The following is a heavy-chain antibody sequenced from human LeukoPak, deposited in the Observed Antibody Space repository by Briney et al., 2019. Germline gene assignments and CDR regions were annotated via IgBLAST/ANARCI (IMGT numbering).Heavy chain of an antibody. CDR2: NYHSGST. Sequence: SETLSLTCTVSGASINSYYWNWIRQPPGKGLEWIGNNYHSGSTNYNPSLESRVTISVDTSKNQFSLKLSSVTAADTAVYYCARHGGGYYYGMDVWGQGTTVTVSS. D-gene: IGHD3-3*01. J-gene: IGHJ6*02. CDR1: GASINSYY. V-gene: IGHV4-59*08. CDR3: ARHGGGYYYGMDV.